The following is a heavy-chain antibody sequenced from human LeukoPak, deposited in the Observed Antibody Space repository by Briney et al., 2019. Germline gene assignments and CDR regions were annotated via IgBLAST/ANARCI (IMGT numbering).Heavy chain of an antibody. CDR3: ARRTGGIGLSDY. Sequence: KHGESLKIPCKASGYSFTTYWIGWVRQMPGKGLEWMGIIYPGDSDTRYSPSFQGQVTISADKSISTAYLQWSSLEASDTAMYYCARRTGGIGLSDYWGQGTLVTVSS. D-gene: IGHD1-14*01. CDR2: IYPGDSDT. CDR1: GYSFTTYW. J-gene: IGHJ4*02. V-gene: IGHV5-51*01.